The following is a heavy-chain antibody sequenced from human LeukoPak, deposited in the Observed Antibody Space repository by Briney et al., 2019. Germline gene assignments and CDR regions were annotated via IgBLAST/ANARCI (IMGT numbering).Heavy chain of an antibody. CDR1: GFTFSSYA. J-gene: IGHJ4*02. D-gene: IGHD2-2*01. CDR2: ISGSGGST. CDR3: AKDPPDIVVVPAASMNY. Sequence: GGSLRLSCAASGFTFSSYAMSWVRQAPGKGLEWVSAISGSGGSTYYADSVKGRFTISRDNSKNTLYLQMNSLRAEDTAVYYCAKDPPDIVVVPAASMNYWGQGTLVTVSS. V-gene: IGHV3-23*01.